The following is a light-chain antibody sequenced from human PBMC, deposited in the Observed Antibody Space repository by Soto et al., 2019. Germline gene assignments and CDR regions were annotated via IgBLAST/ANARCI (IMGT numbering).Light chain of an antibody. CDR3: QQYDSNPLT. J-gene: IGKJ4*01. CDR1: QSISEW. CDR2: KAS. V-gene: IGKV1-5*03. Sequence: DIPMTQSPSTLSASVGDRVIITCRASQSISEWLAWYQQKPGKAPKLLINKASNLQGGVPSRFSGSGSGTEFTLTISGLQPDDFATYYCQQYDSNPLTFGGGTKVEI.